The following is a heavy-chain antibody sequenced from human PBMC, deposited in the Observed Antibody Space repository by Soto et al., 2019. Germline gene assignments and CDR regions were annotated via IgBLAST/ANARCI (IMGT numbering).Heavy chain of an antibody. V-gene: IGHV3-64*01. Sequence: EVQLVESGGGLVQPGGSLRPSCAASGFTFSSYAMHWVRQAPGKGLEYVSTISSNGGSTYYANSVKGRFTISRDNSKNTLYLQMGSLRAEDMAVYYCAREGGDSSGWYGGYYFDYWCQGTLVTVSS. CDR2: ISSNGGST. D-gene: IGHD6-19*01. CDR3: AREGGDSSGWYGGYYFDY. CDR1: GFTFSSYA. J-gene: IGHJ4*02.